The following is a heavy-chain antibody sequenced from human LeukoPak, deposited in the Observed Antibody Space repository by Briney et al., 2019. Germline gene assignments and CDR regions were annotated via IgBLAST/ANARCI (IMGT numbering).Heavy chain of an antibody. V-gene: IGHV3-15*01. J-gene: IGHJ3*02. Sequence: NSGGSLRLSCAASGFTFSSYAMHWVRQAPGKGLEWVGRIKSKTDGGTTDYAAPVKGRFTISRDDSKNTLYLQMNSLKTEDTAVYYCTTWSNRRFDIVVVPAGSDIWGQGTMVTVSS. D-gene: IGHD2-2*01. CDR3: TTWSNRRFDIVVVPAGSDI. CDR1: GFTFSSYA. CDR2: IKSKTDGGTT.